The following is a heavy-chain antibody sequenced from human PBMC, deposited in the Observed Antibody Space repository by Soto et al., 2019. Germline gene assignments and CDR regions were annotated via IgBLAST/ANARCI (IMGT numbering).Heavy chain of an antibody. CDR2: IYYNGST. J-gene: IGHJ3*02. D-gene: IGHD3-3*01. CDR1: GGSINGYS. V-gene: IGHV4-59*08. Sequence: QVQLQESGPGLVKPSETLSLTCTVSGGSINGYSWSWIRQAPGKGLEWIGYIYYNGSTRYNPSLKRRVTISIDMSKNQFSLKLSSVAAADTAVYYCARREFWSVHAFDIWGQGTMVTVSS. CDR3: ARREFWSVHAFDI.